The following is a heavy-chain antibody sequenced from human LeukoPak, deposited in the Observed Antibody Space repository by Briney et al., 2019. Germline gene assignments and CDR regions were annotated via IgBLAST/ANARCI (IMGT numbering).Heavy chain of an antibody. Sequence: SETLSLTCTVSGGSISSGSCYWSWIRQPAGKGLEWIGRMYTSGSTNYNPSLKSRLTISADTSKNQFSLKLTSVTAADTAVYYCARVTAAAGTFGFDPWGQGTLVTVSS. CDR3: ARVTAAAGTFGFDP. V-gene: IGHV4-61*02. J-gene: IGHJ5*02. D-gene: IGHD6-13*01. CDR2: MYTSGST. CDR1: GGSISSGSCY.